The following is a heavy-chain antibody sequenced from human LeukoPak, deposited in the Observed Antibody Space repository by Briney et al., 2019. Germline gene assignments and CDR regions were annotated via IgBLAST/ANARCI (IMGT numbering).Heavy chain of an antibody. D-gene: IGHD3-10*01. CDR3: ARGRVGRGSGSQDLDY. V-gene: IGHV1-69*05. CDR2: IIPIFGTA. J-gene: IGHJ4*02. Sequence: SVKVSCKASGGTFSSYAISWVRQAPGQGLEWMGGIIPIFGTANYAQKLQGRVTMTTDTSTSTAYMELRSLRSDDTAVYYCARGRVGRGSGSQDLDYWGQGTLVTVSS. CDR1: GGTFSSYA.